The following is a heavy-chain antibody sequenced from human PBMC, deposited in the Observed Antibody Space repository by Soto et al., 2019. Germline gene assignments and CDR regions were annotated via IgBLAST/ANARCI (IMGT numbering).Heavy chain of an antibody. CDR1: GYTFTSYG. D-gene: IGHD3-16*02. V-gene: IGHV1-18*01. CDR3: ARTAGIFYDYIWRSYRPDAFDI. J-gene: IGHJ3*02. Sequence: QVKLVQSGAEVKKPGASVKVSCKASGYTFTSYGISWVRQAPGQGLEWMGWISAYNGNTNYAQKLQGRVTMTTDTSTSTAYMELRSLRSDDTAVYYCARTAGIFYDYIWRSYRPDAFDIWGQGTMVTVSS. CDR2: ISAYNGNT.